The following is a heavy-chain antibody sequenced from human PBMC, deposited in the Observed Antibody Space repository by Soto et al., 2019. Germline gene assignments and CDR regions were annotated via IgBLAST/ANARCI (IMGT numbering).Heavy chain of an antibody. CDR3: ARDFYDSSGYYHDAFDI. D-gene: IGHD3-22*01. CDR1: GFTFSDHY. V-gene: IGHV3-72*01. Sequence: AGGSLRLSCAASGFTFSDHYMDWVRQAPGKGLEWVGRTRNKANSYTTEYAASVKGRFTISRDDSKNSLYLQMNSLKTEDTAVYYCARDFYDSSGYYHDAFDIWGQGTMVTVSS. J-gene: IGHJ3*02. CDR2: TRNKANSYTT.